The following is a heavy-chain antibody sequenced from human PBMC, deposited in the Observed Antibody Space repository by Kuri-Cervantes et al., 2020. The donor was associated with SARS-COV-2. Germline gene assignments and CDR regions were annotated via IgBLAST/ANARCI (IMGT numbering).Heavy chain of an antibody. J-gene: IGHJ4*02. Sequence: GGSLRLSCAASGFTFSSYWMSWVRQAPGKGLEWVANIKQDGSEKYYVDSVKGRFTISRDNARNSLYLQMNSLRPEDTAFYYCAKDRAALLGYTFGPDLDYWGQGTQVTVSS. CDR1: GFTFSSYW. CDR2: IKQDGSEK. D-gene: IGHD5-18*01. CDR3: AKDRAALLGYTFGPDLDY. V-gene: IGHV3-7*03.